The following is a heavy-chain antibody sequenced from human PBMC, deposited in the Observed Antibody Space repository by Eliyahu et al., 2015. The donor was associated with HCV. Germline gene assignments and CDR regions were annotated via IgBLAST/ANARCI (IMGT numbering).Heavy chain of an antibody. CDR2: IYHSGST. CDR1: GXSIXSGXY. J-gene: IGHJ5*02. V-gene: IGHV4-38-2*02. D-gene: IGHD2-2*01. Sequence: QVQLQESGPGLVKPSETLSLTCTXSGXSIXSGXYXGWXRQPPGKGLEWIGSIYHSGSTHYNPXLKSRVXISVDTSKNQXSLKLSSVTAADTAVYYCARDTSDIVVVPAALGLGWFDPWGQGTLVTVSS. CDR3: ARDTSDIVVVPAALGLGWFDP.